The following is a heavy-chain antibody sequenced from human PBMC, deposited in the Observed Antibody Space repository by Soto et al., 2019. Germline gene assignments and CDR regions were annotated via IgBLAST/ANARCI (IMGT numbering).Heavy chain of an antibody. CDR2: ISSSGSTI. J-gene: IGHJ6*02. D-gene: IGHD3-22*01. Sequence: PGGSLRLSCAASGFTFSDYYMSWIRQAPGKGLEWVSYISSSGSTIYYADSVKGRFTISRDNAKNSLYLQMNSLRAEDTAVYYCARGWYYDSSGYYPMWDYYYGMDVWGQRTTVTVSS. V-gene: IGHV3-11*01. CDR3: ARGWYYDSSGYYPMWDYYYGMDV. CDR1: GFTFSDYY.